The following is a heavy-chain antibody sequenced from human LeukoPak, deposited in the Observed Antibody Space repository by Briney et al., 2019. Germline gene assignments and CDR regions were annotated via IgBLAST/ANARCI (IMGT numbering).Heavy chain of an antibody. V-gene: IGHV1-8*01. J-gene: IGHJ4*02. D-gene: IGHD6-19*01. CDR2: MNPNSGNT. CDR1: GYTFTSYD. CDR3: ARDKIAVAGRGFDY. Sequence: GASVKVSXKASGYTFTSYDINWVRQATGQGLEWMGCMNPNSGNTGYAQKFQGRVTMTRNTSISTAYMELSSLRSEDTAVYYCARDKIAVAGRGFDYWGQGTLVTVSS.